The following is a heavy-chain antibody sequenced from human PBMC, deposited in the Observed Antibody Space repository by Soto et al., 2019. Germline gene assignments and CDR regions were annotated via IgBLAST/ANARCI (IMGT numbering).Heavy chain of an antibody. CDR2: IYPGDSDT. D-gene: IGHD3-10*01. V-gene: IGHV5-51*01. Sequence: PGESLKISCKGSGYSFTSYWIGWVRQMPGKGLEWMGMIYPGDSDTRYSPSFQGQVTISADKSISTAYLQWSSLKASDTAMYYCAGGGVRGVITQTRAYYGMDVRGQRADVTVSS. CDR1: GYSFTSYW. J-gene: IGHJ6*02. CDR3: AGGGVRGVITQTRAYYGMDV.